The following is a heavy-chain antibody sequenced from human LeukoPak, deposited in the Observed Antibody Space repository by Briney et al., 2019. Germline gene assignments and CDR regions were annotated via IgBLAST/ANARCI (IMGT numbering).Heavy chain of an antibody. CDR1: GFTFSDYY. V-gene: IGHV3-11*04. CDR3: ARRSGYYDSSGYHGYYYMDV. Sequence: GGSLRLSCAASGFTFSDYYMSWIRQAPGKGLEWVSYISSSGSTIYYADSVKGRFTISRDNAKNSLYLQMNSLRAEDTAVYYCARRSGYYDSSGYHGYYYMDVWGKGTTVTVSS. CDR2: ISSSGSTI. D-gene: IGHD3-22*01. J-gene: IGHJ6*03.